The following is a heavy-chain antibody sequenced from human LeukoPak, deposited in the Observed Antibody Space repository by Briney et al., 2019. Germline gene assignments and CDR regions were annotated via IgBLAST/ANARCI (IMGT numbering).Heavy chain of an antibody. CDR3: AKGGASTLSGYWYFDL. V-gene: IGHV3-30*18. CDR1: GFTFSTYG. Sequence: GGSLRLSCAASGFTFSTYGMNWVRQAPGKGLEWVTIITYDGNNKYYTDSVKGRFTISRDNSKNTLYLQMNSLRAEDTAVYYCAKGGASTLSGYWYFDLWGRGTLVTVSS. D-gene: IGHD4/OR15-4a*01. CDR2: ITYDGNNK. J-gene: IGHJ2*01.